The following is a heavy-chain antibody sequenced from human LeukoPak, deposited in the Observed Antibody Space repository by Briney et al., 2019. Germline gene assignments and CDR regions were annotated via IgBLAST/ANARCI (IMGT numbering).Heavy chain of an antibody. CDR1: GFTVSSNY. V-gene: IGHV3-53*01. CDR2: IYSGGST. Sequence: GGSLRLSCAASGFTVSSNYMSWVRQAPGKGLEWVSVIYSGGSTYYADSVKGRFTISRDNSKNTLYLQMNSLRAEDTAVYYCARLTAVAGILYWGQGTLVTVSS. J-gene: IGHJ4*02. D-gene: IGHD6-19*01. CDR3: ARLTAVAGILY.